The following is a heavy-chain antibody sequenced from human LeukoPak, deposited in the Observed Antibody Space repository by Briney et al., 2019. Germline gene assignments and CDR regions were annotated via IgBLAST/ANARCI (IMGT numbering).Heavy chain of an antibody. D-gene: IGHD3-10*01. CDR1: GFTFSNYA. J-gene: IGHJ4*02. V-gene: IGHV3-23*01. CDR2: ISGSGGSS. Sequence: GGSLRLSCAASGFTFSNYAVSWVRQAPGKGLEWVSAISGSGGSSYYADSVKGRFTISRDNSKNTLYLQMSSLRAEDTAVYYCAGSRSPGYYFDYWGQGTLVTVSS. CDR3: AGSRSPGYYFDY.